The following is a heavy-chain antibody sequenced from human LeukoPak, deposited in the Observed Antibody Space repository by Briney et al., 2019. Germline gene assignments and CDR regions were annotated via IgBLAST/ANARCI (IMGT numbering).Heavy chain of an antibody. CDR3: AREDDGYPRD. Sequence: PSETLSLTSTVSGGSISSGGYYWSWIRQHPGKGLEWIGYIYYSGSTYYNPSLKSRVTISVDTSKNQFSLKLSSVTAADTAVYYCAREDDGYPRDWGQGTLVTVSS. J-gene: IGHJ4*02. D-gene: IGHD5-24*01. CDR2: IYYSGST. CDR1: GGSISSGGYY. V-gene: IGHV4-31*03.